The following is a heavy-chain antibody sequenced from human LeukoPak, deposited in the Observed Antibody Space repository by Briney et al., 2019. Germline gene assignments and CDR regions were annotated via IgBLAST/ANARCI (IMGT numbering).Heavy chain of an antibody. D-gene: IGHD3-10*01. CDR1: GYTFTSYG. CDR3: ARDRPTYYYGSGSYYNDFTDYYYGMDV. CDR2: ISAYNGNT. Sequence: ASVKVSCKASGYTFTSYGISWVRQAPGQGLEWMGWISAYNGNTNYAQKLQGRVTMTTDTSTSTAYMELRSLRSDDTAVYYCARDRPTYYYGSGSYYNDFTDYYYGMDVWGQGTTVTVSS. V-gene: IGHV1-18*01. J-gene: IGHJ6*02.